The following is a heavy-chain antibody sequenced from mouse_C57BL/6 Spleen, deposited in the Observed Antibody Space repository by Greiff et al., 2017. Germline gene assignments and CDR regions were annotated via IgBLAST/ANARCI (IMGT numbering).Heavy chain of an antibody. CDR3: ARRDPGIAMDY. CDR1: GYTFTSYG. J-gene: IGHJ4*01. D-gene: IGHD1-1*01. V-gene: IGHV1-81*01. Sequence: VMLVESGAELARPGASVKLSCKASGYTFTSYGISWVKQRTGRGLEWIGEIYPRSGSTYYNEKFKGKATLTADKSSSTAYMELRSLTSEDSAVYFCARRDPGIAMDYWGKGTSVTVSS. CDR2: IYPRSGST.